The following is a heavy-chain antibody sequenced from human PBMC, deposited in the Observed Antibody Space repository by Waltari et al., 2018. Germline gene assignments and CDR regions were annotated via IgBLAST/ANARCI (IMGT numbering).Heavy chain of an antibody. CDR2: IHYSGNT. J-gene: IGHJ4*02. CDR1: GGSISSTTYY. Sequence: QLQLQESGPRLVRPSETLSLTCTVSGGSISSTTYYWAWIRQTPGKGLEWIGYIHYSGNTYYNPSLRGRVTMSVDTSKNQFALNLRSVTAADTAVYYGARRVVTTGGVDYWGQGTLVTVSS. CDR3: ARRVVTTGGVDY. V-gene: IGHV4-39*07. D-gene: IGHD2-21*02.